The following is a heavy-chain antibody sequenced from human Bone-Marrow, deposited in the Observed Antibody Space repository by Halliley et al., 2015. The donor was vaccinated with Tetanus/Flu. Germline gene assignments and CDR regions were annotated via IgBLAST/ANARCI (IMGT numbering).Heavy chain of an antibody. D-gene: IGHD3-10*01. Sequence: LRLSCAVSGGSISSGGYSWSWIRQPPGKGLEWIGYIHHSGLSNSNPSLKSRLTTSVDRSKNQLSLRLSSVTAADTAVYYWARGGDIMDVWGQGTTVTVSS. CDR1: GGSISSGGYS. V-gene: IGHV4-30-2*01. CDR2: IHHSGLS. J-gene: IGHJ6*02. CDR3: ARGGDIMDV.